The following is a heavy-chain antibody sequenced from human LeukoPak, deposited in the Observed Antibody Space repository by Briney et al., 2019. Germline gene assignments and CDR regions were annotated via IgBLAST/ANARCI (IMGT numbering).Heavy chain of an antibody. CDR2: IYYSGST. Sequence: PSETVSLTCTVSGGSISSSSYYWCWIRQPPGKGLEWIGSIYYSGSTYYNPSLKSRVIISVDTSKNQFSLKLNSVTAADTAVYYCARHEWGITNAFDTWGQGTMVTVSS. CDR1: GGSISSSSYY. CDR3: ARHEWGITNAFDT. V-gene: IGHV4-39*01. D-gene: IGHD1-26*01. J-gene: IGHJ3*02.